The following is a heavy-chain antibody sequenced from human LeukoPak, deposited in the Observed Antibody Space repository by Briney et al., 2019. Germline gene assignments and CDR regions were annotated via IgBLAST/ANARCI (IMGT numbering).Heavy chain of an antibody. CDR2: INPSGGST. J-gene: IGHJ4*02. Sequence: ASVKVSCKASGYTFTGYYMHWVRQAPGQGLEWMGIINPSGGSTSYAQKFQGRVTMTRDTSTCTVYMELSSLRSEDTAVYYCARDHEYSSSWYRGGGYLDYWGQGTLVTVSS. CDR3: ARDHEYSSSWYRGGGYLDY. D-gene: IGHD6-13*01. CDR1: GYTFTGYY. V-gene: IGHV1-46*01.